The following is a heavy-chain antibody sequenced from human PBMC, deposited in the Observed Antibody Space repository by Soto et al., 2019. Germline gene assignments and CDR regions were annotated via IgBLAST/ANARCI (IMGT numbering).Heavy chain of an antibody. J-gene: IGHJ4*02. D-gene: IGHD5-12*01. CDR3: ARGVPITPGTFDY. CDR1: GFTVSSTY. CDR2: IDSGGST. Sequence: EVQVVESGGGLIQPGGSLRLSCAASGFTVSSTYMSWVRQAPGKGLEWISIIDSGGSTFYADSVKGRFTISRDNSKNTLYLQMNSLRAEDTAVYYCARGVPITPGTFDYRGQGTLVTFSS. V-gene: IGHV3-53*01.